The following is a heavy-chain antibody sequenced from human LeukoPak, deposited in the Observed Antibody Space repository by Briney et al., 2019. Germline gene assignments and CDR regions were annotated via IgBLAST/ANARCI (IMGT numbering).Heavy chain of an antibody. CDR2: ISYDGSNK. Sequence: GGSLRLSCAASGFTYSSYAMHWVRQAPGKGLEWVAVISYDGSNKYYADSVKGRFTISRDNSKNTLYLQMNSLRAEDTAVYYCAKGGYSSGWCVSTQFDYWGQGTLVTVSS. CDR3: AKGGYSSGWCVSTQFDY. V-gene: IGHV3-30-3*01. CDR1: GFTYSSYA. D-gene: IGHD6-19*01. J-gene: IGHJ4*02.